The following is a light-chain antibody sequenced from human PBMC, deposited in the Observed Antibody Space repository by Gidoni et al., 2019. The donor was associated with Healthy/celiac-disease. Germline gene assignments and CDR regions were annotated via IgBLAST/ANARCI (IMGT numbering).Light chain of an antibody. CDR1: QSVLYSSNNKNY. J-gene: IGKJ5*01. CDR2: WAS. V-gene: IGKV4-1*01. Sequence: DIVMTQSPDSLAVSLGERATIICKSSQSVLYSSNNKNYLAWYQQKPGQPPRLLIYWASTPESGVPDRFSGSGSGTDFTLTISSLQAEDVAVYYCQQYYSTPLITFGQGTRLEIK. CDR3: QQYYSTPLIT.